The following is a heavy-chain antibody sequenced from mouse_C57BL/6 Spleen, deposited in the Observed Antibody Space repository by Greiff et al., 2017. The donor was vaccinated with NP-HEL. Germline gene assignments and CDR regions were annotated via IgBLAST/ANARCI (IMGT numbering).Heavy chain of an antibody. CDR1: GFSLTSYG. V-gene: IGHV2-3*01. CDR3: AKHITTVVVPYWYFDV. D-gene: IGHD1-1*01. Sequence: VKLVESGPGLVAPSQSLSITCTVSGFSLTSYGVSWVRQPPGKGLEWLGVIWGDGSTNYHSALISRLSISKDNSKSQVFLKLNSLQTDDTATYYCAKHITTVVVPYWYFDVWGTGTTVTVSS. CDR2: IWGDGST. J-gene: IGHJ1*03.